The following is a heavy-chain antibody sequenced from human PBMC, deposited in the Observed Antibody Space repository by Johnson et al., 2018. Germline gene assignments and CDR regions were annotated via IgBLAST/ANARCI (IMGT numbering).Heavy chain of an antibody. J-gene: IGHJ6*04. Sequence: VQLVESGGGVVQPGRSLRLSCAASGFTFRSYAMHWVRQAPGKGLEWVAVIWYDGSNQYYADSVKGRFTISRDNSKNTLYLQMNSLRPEDTAVYYCARDPAEDVWGKGTTVTVSS. V-gene: IGHV3-33*08. CDR2: IWYDGSNQ. CDR1: GFTFRSYA. CDR3: ARDPAEDV.